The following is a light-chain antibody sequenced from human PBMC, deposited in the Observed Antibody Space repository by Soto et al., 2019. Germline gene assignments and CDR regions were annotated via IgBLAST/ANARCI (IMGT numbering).Light chain of an antibody. J-gene: IGKJ2*01. V-gene: IGKV3-15*01. Sequence: EIVMTQSPATLSVSPGERATLSCRASQSVGSNLAWYQQKPGQAPRLLIYGSSTTATGIPARFSGSGSGTEFTLTISSLQSEDFAVYYCQQYNNWPPYTFGQGTNWRS. CDR2: GSS. CDR1: QSVGSN. CDR3: QQYNNWPPYT.